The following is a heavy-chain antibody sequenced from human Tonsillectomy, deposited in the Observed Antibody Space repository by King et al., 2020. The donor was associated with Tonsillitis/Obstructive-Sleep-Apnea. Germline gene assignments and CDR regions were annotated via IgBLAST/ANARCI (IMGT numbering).Heavy chain of an antibody. V-gene: IGHV4-59*08. Sequence: QLQESGPGLVKPSETLSLTCTVSGGSISSYYWSWIRQPPGKGLDWIGYIYYSGSTNYNPSLKSRVTISVDTSKNQFSLKLSSVTAADTAVYYCARRSNTWDIRELYYYYYMDVWGKGTTVTVSS. CDR3: ARRSNTWDIRELYYYYYMDV. J-gene: IGHJ6*03. CDR1: GGSISSYY. CDR2: IYYSGST. D-gene: IGHD1-26*01.